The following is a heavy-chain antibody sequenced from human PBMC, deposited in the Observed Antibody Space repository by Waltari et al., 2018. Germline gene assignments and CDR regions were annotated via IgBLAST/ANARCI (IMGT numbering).Heavy chain of an antibody. CDR1: GGSFSSYA. J-gene: IGHJ6*02. CDR3: ARERYCSSTSCYSIYYYYGMDV. D-gene: IGHD2-2*01. CDR2: IIPIFGTA. Sequence: QVPLVQSGAEVKKPGSSVKVSCKASGGSFSSYAISWVRQAPGQGFAWWGGIIPIFGTANYAQKFQGRVTITADESTSTAYMELSSLRSEDTAVYYCARERYCSSTSCYSIYYYYGMDVWGQGTTVTVSS. V-gene: IGHV1-69*01.